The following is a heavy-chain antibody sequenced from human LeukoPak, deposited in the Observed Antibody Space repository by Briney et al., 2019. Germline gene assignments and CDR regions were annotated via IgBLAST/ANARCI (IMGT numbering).Heavy chain of an antibody. V-gene: IGHV3-43*01. CDR1: GFTFDDYT. D-gene: IGHD2-21*02. CDR3: AKDIEWRGTYCGGDCYSLDV. CDR2: ISWDGGNT. J-gene: IGHJ6*04. Sequence: PGGSLRLSCAASGFTFDDYTMRCVRQAPGKGLEWVSLISWDGGNTYYADSVKGRFTISRDNSKNSLYLQMNSLRTEDTALYYCAKDIEWRGTYCGGDCYSLDVWGKGTTVTISS.